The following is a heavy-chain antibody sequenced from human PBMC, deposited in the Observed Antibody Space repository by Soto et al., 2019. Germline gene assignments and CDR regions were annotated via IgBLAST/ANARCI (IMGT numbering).Heavy chain of an antibody. D-gene: IGHD3-10*01. J-gene: IGHJ4*02. Sequence: GASVKVSCKASGYTFTSYAIHWVRQAPGQRLEWMGWINAGNGNTKYSQKFQGRVTITRDTSASTAYMELSSLRSEDTAVYYCASGGFGSPYYFDYWGQGTLVTVSS. CDR2: INAGNGNT. CDR1: GYTFTSYA. V-gene: IGHV1-3*01. CDR3: ASGGFGSPYYFDY.